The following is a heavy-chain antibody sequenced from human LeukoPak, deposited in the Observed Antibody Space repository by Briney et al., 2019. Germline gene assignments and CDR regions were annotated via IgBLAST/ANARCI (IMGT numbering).Heavy chain of an antibody. CDR2: IYPGDSDT. CDR3: AGPTGSLDDTSLDY. V-gene: IGHV5-51*07. CDR1: GYSFTSYW. Sequence: GESLKISCKGSGYSFTSYWIGWVHQMPGKGLECMGIIYPGDSDTTYSPSFQGQVTISADKSISTAYLQWSSLKASDTAMYYCAGPTGSLDDTSLDYWGQGTLVTVSS. D-gene: IGHD3-10*01. J-gene: IGHJ4*02.